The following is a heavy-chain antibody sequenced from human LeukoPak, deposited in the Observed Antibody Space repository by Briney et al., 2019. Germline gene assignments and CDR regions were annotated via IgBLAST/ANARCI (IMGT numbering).Heavy chain of an antibody. CDR2: IMPIFCSA. CDR3: ERYGDEGFDY. J-gene: IGHJ4*02. V-gene: IGHV1-69*01. Sequence: SSVKVSCKASGGTFSSYAIRWVRQAPGPGLEWMGGIMPIFCSANYALQFLGRVTSTADECTGTAYMELSSLRSEDTAMYYCERYGDEGFDYWGQGTMVTVSS. D-gene: IGHD5-24*01. CDR1: GGTFSSYA.